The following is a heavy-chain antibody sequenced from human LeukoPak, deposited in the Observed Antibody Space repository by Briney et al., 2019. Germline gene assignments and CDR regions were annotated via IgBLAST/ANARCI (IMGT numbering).Heavy chain of an antibody. D-gene: IGHD3-10*01. CDR1: GGPFSSYA. V-gene: IGHV1-69*13. CDR2: IIPIFGTA. J-gene: IGHJ6*04. CDR3: ARDEAYYYGSGSYWYGMDV. Sequence: SVKVSCKASGGPFSSYAISWVRQAPGQGLEWMGGIIPIFGTANYAQKFQGRVTITADASTSTAYMELSSLRSEDTAVYYCARDEAYYYGSGSYWYGMDVWGKGTTVTVSS.